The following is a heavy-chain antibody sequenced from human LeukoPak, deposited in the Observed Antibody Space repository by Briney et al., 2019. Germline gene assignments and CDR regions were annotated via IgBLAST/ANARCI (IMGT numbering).Heavy chain of an antibody. Sequence: GDSLKISCQGSGYSFTSYWIGWVRQMPGKGLEWMGIIYPGDSDTRYSPSFQGQVTISADKSISTAYLQWSSLKASDTAIYYCARLLYYFDSSGSYYAPKAFDIWGQGTMVTVSS. V-gene: IGHV5-51*01. CDR1: GYSFTSYW. D-gene: IGHD3-22*01. CDR3: ARLLYYFDSSGSYYAPKAFDI. CDR2: IYPGDSDT. J-gene: IGHJ3*02.